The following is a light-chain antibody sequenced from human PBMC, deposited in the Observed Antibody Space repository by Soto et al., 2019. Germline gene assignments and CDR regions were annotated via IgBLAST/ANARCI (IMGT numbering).Light chain of an antibody. CDR2: GAS. V-gene: IGKV3-15*01. CDR1: QSVASN. J-gene: IGKJ4*01. CDR3: QQYDNLPPT. Sequence: DIVMTQSPATLSVSPGERATLSCRASQSVASNLAWYQQRPGQAPRLLIYGASTRATGVPVRFSGSGSGTEFTLTISSLQSEDIATYFCQQYDNLPPTFGGGTRVEIK.